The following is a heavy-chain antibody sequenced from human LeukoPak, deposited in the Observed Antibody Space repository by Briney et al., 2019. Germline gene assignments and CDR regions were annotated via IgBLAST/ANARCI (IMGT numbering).Heavy chain of an antibody. CDR3: ARADSSIAARLSRSSIFNYYYYMDV. D-gene: IGHD6-6*01. Sequence: GGSLRLSCAASGFTFISYWMSWVRQAPGKGLEWVAYIKQDGSEKYYVDSVKGRFTIFRDNAKNSLDLQMNSLRAEDTAVYYCARADSSIAARLSRSSIFNYYYYMDVWGKGTTVTVSS. J-gene: IGHJ6*03. CDR2: IKQDGSEK. CDR1: GFTFISYW. V-gene: IGHV3-7*01.